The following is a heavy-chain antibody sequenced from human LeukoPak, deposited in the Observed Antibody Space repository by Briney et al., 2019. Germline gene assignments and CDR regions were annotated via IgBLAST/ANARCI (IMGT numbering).Heavy chain of an antibody. J-gene: IGHJ4*02. CDR3: AKSLSEGILECPDFA. CDR1: GFTFSDYY. D-gene: IGHD3-3*01. CDR2: ISSSGSII. Sequence: GGSLRLSCAASGFTFSDYYMSWIRQAPGKGLEWVSYISSSGSIIYYADSVKGRFTISRDNAKNSMYLQMNSLRAEDTAVYYCAKSLSEGILECPDFAGGQGTLVTVSS. V-gene: IGHV3-11*01.